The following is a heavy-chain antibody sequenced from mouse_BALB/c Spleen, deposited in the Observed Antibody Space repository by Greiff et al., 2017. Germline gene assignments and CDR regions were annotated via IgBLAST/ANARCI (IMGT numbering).Heavy chain of an antibody. Sequence: QVQLKQPGAELVKPGASVKMSCKASGYTFTSYNMHWVKQTPGQGLEWIGAIYPGNGDTSYNQKFKGKATLTADKSSSTAYMQLSSLTSEDSAVYYCARGDPYGSSYLFAYWGQGTLVTVSA. V-gene: IGHV1-12*01. J-gene: IGHJ3*01. CDR2: IYPGNGDT. D-gene: IGHD1-1*01. CDR3: ARGDPYGSSYLFAY. CDR1: GYTFTSYN.